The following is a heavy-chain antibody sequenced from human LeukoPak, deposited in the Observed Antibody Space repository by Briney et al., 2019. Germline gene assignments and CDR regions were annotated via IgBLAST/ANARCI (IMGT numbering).Heavy chain of an antibody. CDR3: ARVGRIAAAGANWFDP. D-gene: IGHD6-13*01. CDR1: GFTFSSYA. CDR2: IYSGGST. V-gene: IGHV3-53*01. J-gene: IGHJ5*02. Sequence: PGGSLRLSCAASGFTFSSYAMSWVRQAPGKGLEWVSVIYSGGSTYYADSVKGRFTISRDNSKNTLYLQMNSLRAEDTAVYYCARVGRIAAAGANWFDPWGQGTLVTVSS.